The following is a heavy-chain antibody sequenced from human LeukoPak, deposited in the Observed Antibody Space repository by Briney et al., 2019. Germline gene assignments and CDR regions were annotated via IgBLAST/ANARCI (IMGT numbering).Heavy chain of an antibody. Sequence: PSETLSLTCTVSGGSISSSSYYWGWIRQPPGKGLEWNGSIYYSGSTYYNPSLKSRVTISVDTSKNQFSLKLSSVTAADTAVYYCASRIKPRDGYNYFDYWGQGTLVTVSS. J-gene: IGHJ4*02. CDR2: IYYSGST. D-gene: IGHD5-24*01. CDR1: GGSISSSSYY. V-gene: IGHV4-39*01. CDR3: ASRIKPRDGYNYFDY.